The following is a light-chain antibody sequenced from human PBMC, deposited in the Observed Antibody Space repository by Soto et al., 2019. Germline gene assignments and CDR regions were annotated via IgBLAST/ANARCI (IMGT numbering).Light chain of an antibody. CDR3: QQHSNWPLT. Sequence: EIVLTQSPATLSVSPGERVTLSCRASQSVDINLAWYQQKPGQAPRLLIYGASTRATDMSGTFSGRGSGTEFTLTISNVRPEDFAVYYCQQHSNWPLTFGGGTKVDIK. J-gene: IGKJ4*01. CDR2: GAS. V-gene: IGKV3-15*01. CDR1: QSVDIN.